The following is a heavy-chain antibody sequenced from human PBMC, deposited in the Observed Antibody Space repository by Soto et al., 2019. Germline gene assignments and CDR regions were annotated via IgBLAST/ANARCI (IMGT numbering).Heavy chain of an antibody. V-gene: IGHV3-15*07. CDR3: TTGSVEGV. D-gene: IGHD2-15*01. CDR1: GLTISNAW. Sequence: EVQLVESGGGFIYPGGSLRLSCAASGLTISNAWMNWVRQAPGKGLEWVGRIKTNAEGGTTDYAAAAKGRFTVSRDDSRHTLYLQMNSLKTEDTAVYYCTTGSVEGVWGQGTTVTFS. J-gene: IGHJ6*02. CDR2: IKTNAEGGTT.